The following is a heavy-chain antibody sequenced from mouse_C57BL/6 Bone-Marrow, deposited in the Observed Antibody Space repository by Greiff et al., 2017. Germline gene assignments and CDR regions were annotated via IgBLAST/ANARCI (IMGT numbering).Heavy chain of an antibody. D-gene: IGHD1-1*01. V-gene: IGHV14-4*01. J-gene: IGHJ2*01. CDR1: GFNIKDDY. CDR2: IDPENGDT. Sequence: EVQVVESGAELVRPGASVKLSCTASGFNIKDDYMHWVKQRPEQGLEWIGWIDPENGDTEYASKFQGKATITADTSSNTAYLQLSSLTSEDTAVYYCTNPVVADFDYWGQGTTLTVSS. CDR3: TNPVVADFDY.